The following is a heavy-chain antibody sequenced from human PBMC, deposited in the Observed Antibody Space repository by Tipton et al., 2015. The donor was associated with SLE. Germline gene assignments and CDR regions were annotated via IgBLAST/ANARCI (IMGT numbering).Heavy chain of an antibody. J-gene: IGHJ4*02. V-gene: IGHV4-59*01. CDR1: GGSITSYY. CDR2: IYYSGST. D-gene: IGHD2-15*01. Sequence: TLSLTCNVSGGSITSYYWSWIRQSPGKGLEWIGYIYYSGSTNYNPSLKSRVTISVDTSKNQFSLKLSSVTAADTAVYYCARVPVARHYFDYWGQGTLVTVSS. CDR3: ARVPVARHYFDY.